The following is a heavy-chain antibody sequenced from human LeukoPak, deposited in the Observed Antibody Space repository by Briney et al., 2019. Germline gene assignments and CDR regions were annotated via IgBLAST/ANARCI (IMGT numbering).Heavy chain of an antibody. CDR2: IYPGDSDT. V-gene: IGHV5-51*01. J-gene: IGHJ5*02. D-gene: IGHD3-22*01. CDR1: GYSFTSYW. Sequence: GEALKISCKGSGYSFTSYWIGWVRQMPGKGLEWMGIIYPGDSDTRYSPSFQGQVTISADKSISTAYLQWSSLKASDTAMYYCARLSYYYDSSGYSYWFDPWGQGTLVTVSS. CDR3: ARLSYYYDSSGYSYWFDP.